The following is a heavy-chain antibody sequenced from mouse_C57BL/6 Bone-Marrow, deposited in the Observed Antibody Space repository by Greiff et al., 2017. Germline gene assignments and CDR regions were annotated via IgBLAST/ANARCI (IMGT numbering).Heavy chain of an antibody. D-gene: IGHD1-1*01. CDR3: ARYYYGSYFDY. CDR2: IYPGSGST. J-gene: IGHJ2*01. Sequence: QVQLQQPGAELVKPGASVKMSCKASGYTFTSYWITWVKQRPGQGLEWIGDIYPGSGSTNYNEKFKSKATLTADKSSITAYMQLSSLTSEDSAVYFCARYYYGSYFDYWGQGTTLTVSS. V-gene: IGHV1-55*01. CDR1: GYTFTSYW.